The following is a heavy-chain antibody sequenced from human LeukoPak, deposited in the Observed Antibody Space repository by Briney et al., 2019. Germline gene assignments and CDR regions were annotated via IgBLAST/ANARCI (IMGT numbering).Heavy chain of an antibody. Sequence: GGSLRLSCAASGFTFSSYAMSWVRQAPGKGLEWVSAINGSGGSTYYADSVKGRFTISRDNAKNSLYLQMNSLRAEDTAVYYCARNLPAADYWGQGTLVTVSS. CDR1: GFTFSSYA. V-gene: IGHV3-23*01. CDR3: ARNLPAADY. D-gene: IGHD2-2*01. CDR2: INGSGGST. J-gene: IGHJ4*02.